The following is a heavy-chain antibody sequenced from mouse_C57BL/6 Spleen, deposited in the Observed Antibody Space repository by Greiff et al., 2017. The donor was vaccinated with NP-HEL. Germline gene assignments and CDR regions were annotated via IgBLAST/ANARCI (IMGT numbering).Heavy chain of an antibody. CDR2: ISSGSSTI. CDR3: ARRYDFYAMDY. D-gene: IGHD2-10*02. CDR1: GFTFSDYG. Sequence: EVKLVESGGGLVKPGGSLKLSCAASGFTFSDYGMHWVRQAPEKGLEWVAYISSGSSTIYYAATVKGRFTISRDNAKNTLFLQMTSLRSEDTAMYYCARRYDFYAMDYWGQGTSVTVSS. V-gene: IGHV5-17*01. J-gene: IGHJ4*01.